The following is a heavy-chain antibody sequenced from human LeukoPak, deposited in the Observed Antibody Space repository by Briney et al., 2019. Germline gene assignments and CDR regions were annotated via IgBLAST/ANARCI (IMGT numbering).Heavy chain of an antibody. CDR2: IYTSGST. V-gene: IGHV4-4*07. Sequence: SETLSLTCTVSGGSISSYYWSWIRQPAGKGLEWIGRIYTSGSTNYNPSLKSRVTMSVDTSKNQFSLKLSSVTAADTAVYYCARDRGSRGWYSIRYWGQGTLVTVSS. CDR3: ARDRGSRGWYSIRY. CDR1: GGSISSYY. J-gene: IGHJ4*02. D-gene: IGHD6-19*01.